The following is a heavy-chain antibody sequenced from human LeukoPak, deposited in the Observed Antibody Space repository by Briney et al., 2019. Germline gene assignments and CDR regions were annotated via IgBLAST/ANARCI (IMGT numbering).Heavy chain of an antibody. CDR1: GFTFSSYG. Sequence: GGSLRLSCAASGFTFSSYGMSWVRQAPGKGLEWVSAISGSGGSTYYADSVKGRFTISRDNSKNTLYLQMNSLRAEDTAVYYCARGPITVVRGVIIGYFDYWGQGTLVTVSS. D-gene: IGHD3-10*01. J-gene: IGHJ4*02. CDR2: ISGSGGST. V-gene: IGHV3-23*01. CDR3: ARGPITVVRGVIIGYFDY.